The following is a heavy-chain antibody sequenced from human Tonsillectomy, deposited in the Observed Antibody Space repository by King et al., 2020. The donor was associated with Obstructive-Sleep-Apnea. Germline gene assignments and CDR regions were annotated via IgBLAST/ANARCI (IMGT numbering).Heavy chain of an antibody. Sequence: VQLVESGGGLVQPGRSLRLSCAASGFTFGDYAMNWVRQAPGKGLEWVSCISWNSGSIGYADSVKGRFTISRDNAKNSLSLRMNSLRAEDTAVYYCARGGYSSSWHWGQGTLVTASS. CDR2: ISWNSGSI. J-gene: IGHJ4*02. CDR3: ARGGYSSSWH. D-gene: IGHD6-13*01. CDR1: GFTFGDYA. V-gene: IGHV3-9*01.